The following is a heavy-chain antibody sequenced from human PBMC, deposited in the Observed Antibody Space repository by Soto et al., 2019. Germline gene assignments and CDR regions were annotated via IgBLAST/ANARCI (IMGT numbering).Heavy chain of an antibody. CDR3: ASHRVGATCFHY. CDR2: IIPIFGTA. J-gene: IGHJ4*02. D-gene: IGHD1-26*01. Sequence: QVQLVQSGAEVKKPGSSVKVSCKASGGTFSSYAISWVRQAPGQGLEWMGGIIPIFGTANYAQKYEGRVTITADESTSTASMELSSMRTEETAVYYCASHRVGATCFHYWGQGTLVTVSS. CDR1: GGTFSSYA. V-gene: IGHV1-69*01.